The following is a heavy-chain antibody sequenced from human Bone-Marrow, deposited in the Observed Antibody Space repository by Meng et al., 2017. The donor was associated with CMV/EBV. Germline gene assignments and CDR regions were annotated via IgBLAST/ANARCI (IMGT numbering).Heavy chain of an antibody. Sequence: ASVKVSCKASGYTFTSYYMHWVRQAPGQGLEWMGIINPSGGSTSYAQEFQGRVTMTRDTSTSTVYMALSSLRSEDTAVYYCARERSITMLVVDYYYGMDVWGQGTTVTVSS. V-gene: IGHV1-46*01. CDR1: GYTFTSYY. J-gene: IGHJ6*02. CDR2: INPSGGST. D-gene: IGHD3-22*01. CDR3: ARERSITMLVVDYYYGMDV.